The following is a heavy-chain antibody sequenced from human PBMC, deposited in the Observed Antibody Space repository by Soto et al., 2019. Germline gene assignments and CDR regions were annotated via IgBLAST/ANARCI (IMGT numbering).Heavy chain of an antibody. Sequence: QVQLVQSGAEVKKPGSSVKVSCKASGGTFSSYAISWVRQAPGHGLELMGGIIPIIGTANYAQKFQGRVTITADESTSTAYMELSRLRSENTAVYYCARAKQWLLLNKDAFDIWGQGTMVTVSS. CDR2: IIPIIGTA. CDR3: ARAKQWLLLNKDAFDI. CDR1: GGTFSSYA. D-gene: IGHD3-22*01. J-gene: IGHJ3*02. V-gene: IGHV1-69*01.